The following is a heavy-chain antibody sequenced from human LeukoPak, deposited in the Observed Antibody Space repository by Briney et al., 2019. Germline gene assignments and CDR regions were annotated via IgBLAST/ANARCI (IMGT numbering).Heavy chain of an antibody. J-gene: IGHJ4*02. D-gene: IGHD6-13*01. CDR2: INPNSGGT. Sequence: ASVKVSCMASGYTFTGYYMHWVRQAPGQGLEWMGWINPNSGGTNYAQKFQGRVTMTRDTSISTAYMELSRLRSDDTAVYYCAKYRTTLIYSSSWYLDFDYWGQGTLVTVSS. CDR3: AKYRTTLIYSSSWYLDFDY. CDR1: GYTFTGYY. V-gene: IGHV1-2*02.